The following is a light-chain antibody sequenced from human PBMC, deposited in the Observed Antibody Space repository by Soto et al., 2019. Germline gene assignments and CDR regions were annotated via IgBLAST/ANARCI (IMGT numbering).Light chain of an antibody. CDR3: QQYGSSPQT. J-gene: IGKJ1*01. V-gene: IGKV3-20*01. Sequence: EIVLTQSPVTLSLSRVERATLSCIASQSVSSSYLAWYQQKPGQAPRLLIYGASSRATGIPDRFSGSGSGTDFTLTISRLEPEDFAVYYCQQYGSSPQTFGQGTKVDIK. CDR2: GAS. CDR1: QSVSSSY.